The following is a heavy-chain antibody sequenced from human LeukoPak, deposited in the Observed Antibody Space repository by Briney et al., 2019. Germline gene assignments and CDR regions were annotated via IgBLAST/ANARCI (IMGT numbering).Heavy chain of an antibody. Sequence: ASVKVSRKASGYTFTDYEINWVRQASGQGLEWMGWTNPSSRNRAYAPKFEGRVTMTTDTSTSTAYMELRSLTSEDTAAYYCARNPSRSDTYFDLWGQGTLVTVSS. CDR2: TNPSSRNR. D-gene: IGHD5-18*01. V-gene: IGHV1-8*01. J-gene: IGHJ4*02. CDR3: ARNPSRSDTYFDL. CDR1: GYTFTDYE.